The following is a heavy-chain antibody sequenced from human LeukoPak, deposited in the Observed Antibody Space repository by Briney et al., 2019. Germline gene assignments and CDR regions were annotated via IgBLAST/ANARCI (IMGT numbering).Heavy chain of an antibody. D-gene: IGHD6-6*01. CDR2: IYYSGST. V-gene: IGHV4-59*08. Sequence: SETLSLTCTVSGASIDTSYWSWIRQPPGKGLEWIGYIYYSGSTNYNPSLKSRLTISIDTSENQFSLKLSSVTAADTAVYYCAREYSSSSGRRAFDIWGQGTMVTVSS. CDR3: AREYSSSSGRRAFDI. J-gene: IGHJ3*02. CDR1: GASIDTSY.